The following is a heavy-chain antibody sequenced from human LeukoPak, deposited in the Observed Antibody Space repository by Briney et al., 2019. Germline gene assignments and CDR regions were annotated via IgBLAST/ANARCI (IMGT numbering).Heavy chain of an antibody. V-gene: IGHV3-23*01. J-gene: IGHJ4*02. CDR3: AKKLPANREFDY. CDR1: GFTFTTYV. Sequence: GGSLRLSCAASGFTFTTYVMGWVRQAPGTGLEWVSSISGTSVNIEYADSVKGRFTISRDDSKNTLYLQMNSLRAEDTAVYYCAKKLPANREFDYWGQGTLVTVSS. D-gene: IGHD1-14*01. CDR2: ISGTSVNI.